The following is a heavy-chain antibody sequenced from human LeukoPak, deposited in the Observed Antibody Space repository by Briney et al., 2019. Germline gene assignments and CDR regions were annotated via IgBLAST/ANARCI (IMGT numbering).Heavy chain of an antibody. Sequence: GGSLRLPCAASGFTFSDYAMAWVRQAPGKGLEWVSSISTSGNTCYADSVKGRFTISRDNSKDTLYLQMNSLTTEDTALYYCARGLRGNYDYWGQGTLVTVSS. CDR3: ARGLRGNYDY. D-gene: IGHD1-7*01. V-gene: IGHV3-23*01. J-gene: IGHJ4*02. CDR1: GFTFSDYA. CDR2: ISTSGNT.